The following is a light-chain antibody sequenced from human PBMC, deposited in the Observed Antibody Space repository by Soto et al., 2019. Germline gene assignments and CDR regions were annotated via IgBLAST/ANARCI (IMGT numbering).Light chain of an antibody. J-gene: IGKJ5*01. CDR1: QSLLQSHGNNY. Sequence: DIVMTQSPLSLPVTPGEPASISCRSSQSLLQSHGNNYLDWYVQKPVQSPQLLIYWGSNRASGVPDRFSGRGSGTDFTLKISRVEAEDVGVYYCMQGQQTPLTFGQGTRLEIK. CDR2: WGS. V-gene: IGKV2-28*01. CDR3: MQGQQTPLT.